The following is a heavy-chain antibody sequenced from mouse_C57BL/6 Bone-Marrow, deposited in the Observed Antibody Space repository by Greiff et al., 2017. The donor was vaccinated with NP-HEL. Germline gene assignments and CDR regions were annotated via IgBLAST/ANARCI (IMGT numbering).Heavy chain of an antibody. V-gene: IGHV1-61*01. CDR3: ATPAYDYDLDY. J-gene: IGHJ2*01. D-gene: IGHD2-4*01. CDR1: GYTFTSYW. Sequence: VQLQQPGAELVRPGSSVKLSCKASGYTFTSYWMDWVKQRPGQGLEWIGNIYPSDSETHYNQKFKDKATLTVDKSSSTAYMQLSSLTSEDSAVYYCATPAYDYDLDYWGQGTTLTVSS. CDR2: IYPSDSET.